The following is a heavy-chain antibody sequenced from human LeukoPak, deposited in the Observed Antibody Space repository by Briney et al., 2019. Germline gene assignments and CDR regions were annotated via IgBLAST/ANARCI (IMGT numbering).Heavy chain of an antibody. CDR3: ARVRDGYNDAYDI. V-gene: IGHV1-18*01. CDR1: GYTFTSYG. D-gene: IGHD5-24*01. CDR2: ISAYNGNT. J-gene: IGHJ3*02. Sequence: ASVKVSCKASGYTFTSYGFSWVRQPPGQGLEWMGWISAYNGNTNYAQKLQGRVTMTTDTSTSTAYMELRSLRSDDTAVYYCARVRDGYNDAYDIWGQGTMVTVSS.